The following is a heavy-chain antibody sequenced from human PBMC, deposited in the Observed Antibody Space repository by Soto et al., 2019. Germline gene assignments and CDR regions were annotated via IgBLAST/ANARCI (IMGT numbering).Heavy chain of an antibody. CDR1: GFTFSSYG. Sequence: QVQLVESGGGVVQPGRSLRLSCAASGFTFSSYGMQWVRQAPGKGLEWVAVIWHDGSNQYYADSVKGRFTVSRDNSKNTLYLQLNSLRGGDTAVYYCARERGQIDYWGQGTLVTVSS. CDR3: ARERGQIDY. J-gene: IGHJ4*02. CDR2: IWHDGSNQ. V-gene: IGHV3-33*01.